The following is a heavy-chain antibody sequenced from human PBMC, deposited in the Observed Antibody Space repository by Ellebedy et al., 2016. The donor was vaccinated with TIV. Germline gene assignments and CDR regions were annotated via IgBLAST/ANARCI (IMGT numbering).Heavy chain of an antibody. CDR1: GFTFSSYW. V-gene: IGHV3-7*04. Sequence: GGSLRLSXAASGFTFSSYWMTWVRQAPGKGLEWVANIKQDGSDKYYVDSVKGRFTISRDNAKNLLYLQMNSLRAEDTAVYYCARVLYDHVWGSYRHVAFDLWGQGTMVPVSS. CDR3: ARVLYDHVWGSYRHVAFDL. D-gene: IGHD3-16*02. J-gene: IGHJ3*01. CDR2: IKQDGSDK.